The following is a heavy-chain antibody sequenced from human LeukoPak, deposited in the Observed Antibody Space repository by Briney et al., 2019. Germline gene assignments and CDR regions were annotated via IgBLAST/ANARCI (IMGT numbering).Heavy chain of an antibody. J-gene: IGHJ5*02. Sequence: ASVKVSCKAPGYTFTTYYMHWVRQAPGQGLEWMGWINPNSGGTNYAQKFQGRVTMTRDTSISTAYMELSRLRSDDTAVYYCARGGDCSSTSCYGGYNWFDPWGQGTLVTVSS. CDR3: ARGGDCSSTSCYGGYNWFDP. CDR2: INPNSGGT. CDR1: GYTFTTYY. V-gene: IGHV1-2*02. D-gene: IGHD2-2*01.